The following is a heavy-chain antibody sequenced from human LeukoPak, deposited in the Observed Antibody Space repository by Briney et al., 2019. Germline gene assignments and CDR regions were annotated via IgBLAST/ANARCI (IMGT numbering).Heavy chain of an antibody. CDR2: TSYDDSDT. CDR3: AKDRWIRRISLAGQDY. CDR1: GFTFSSYG. D-gene: IGHD6-19*01. Sequence: PGGSLRLSCAPCGFTFSSYGMQWVRQAPGKGGEWVAVTSYDDSDTYYSDSVKGRFTISRDNSKISLYMHINSLRAEDTAVYSCAKDRWIRRISLAGQDYWGQGTLVTVSS. V-gene: IGHV3-30*18. J-gene: IGHJ4*02.